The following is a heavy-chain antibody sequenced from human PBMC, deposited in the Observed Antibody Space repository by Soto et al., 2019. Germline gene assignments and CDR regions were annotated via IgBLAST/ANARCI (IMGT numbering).Heavy chain of an antibody. Sequence: GESLTTSCQGSGYSFTSYWIIWVLQMPGKGLEWMGRIDPSDSYTNYSPSFQGHVTISADKSISTAYLQWSSLKASDTAMYYCARRKITMVRGVTNYYYGMDVWGQGTTVTVSS. CDR2: IDPSDSYT. J-gene: IGHJ6*02. V-gene: IGHV5-10-1*01. CDR1: GYSFTSYW. CDR3: ARRKITMVRGVTNYYYGMDV. D-gene: IGHD3-10*01.